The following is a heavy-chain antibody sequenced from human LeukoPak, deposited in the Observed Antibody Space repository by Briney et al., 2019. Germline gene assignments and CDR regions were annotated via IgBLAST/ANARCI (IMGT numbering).Heavy chain of an antibody. CDR1: GFTFSSYA. V-gene: IGHV3-23*01. D-gene: IGHD3-10*01. Sequence: PGGSLRLSCAASGFTFSSYAMSWVRQAPGKGLEWVSAISGSGGSTYYADSVKGRFTISRDNSKNTLYLQMNSLRAEDTAVYYCAKERPMVRGKNYYYYGMDVWGQGTTVTVSS. CDR2: ISGSGGST. J-gene: IGHJ6*02. CDR3: AKERPMVRGKNYYYYGMDV.